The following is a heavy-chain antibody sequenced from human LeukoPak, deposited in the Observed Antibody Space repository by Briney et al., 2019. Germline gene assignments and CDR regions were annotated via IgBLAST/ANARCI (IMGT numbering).Heavy chain of an antibody. J-gene: IGHJ4*02. V-gene: IGHV3-7*01. D-gene: IGHD3-16*01. CDR3: ARVHSLRNFDY. CDR2: IKQDGTEK. Sequence: GESLRLSCAATGFSFTTYWMSWVRQAPGKGLEWVANIKQDGTEKYYVDSVKGRFTISRDNAKNTLYLQMNSLRPEDTAVYYCARVHSLRNFDYWGQGTLVTVSS. CDR1: GFSFTTYW.